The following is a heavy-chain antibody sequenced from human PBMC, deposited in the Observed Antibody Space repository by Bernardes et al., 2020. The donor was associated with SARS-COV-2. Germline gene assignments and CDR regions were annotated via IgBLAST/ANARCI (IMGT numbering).Heavy chain of an antibody. CDR1: GFTFSSYG. D-gene: IGHD6-19*01. CDR3: AGSIAVAQVYGMDV. Sequence: GGSLRLSCAASGFTFSSYGMHWVRQAPGKGLEWVAVIWYDGSNKYYADSVKGRFTISRDNSKNTLYLQMNSLRAEDTAVYYCAGSIAVAQVYGMDVWGQGTTVTVSS. V-gene: IGHV3-30*02. CDR2: IWYDGSNK. J-gene: IGHJ6*02.